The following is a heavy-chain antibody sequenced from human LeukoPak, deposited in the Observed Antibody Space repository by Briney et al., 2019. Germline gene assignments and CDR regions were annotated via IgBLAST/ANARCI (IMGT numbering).Heavy chain of an antibody. J-gene: IGHJ6*02. CDR3: YFSARDSRGYWPDYYYGMDV. Sequence: GGSLRLSCAASGFTFSNAWMSWVRQAPGKGLEWVGRIKSKTDGGTTDYAAPVKGRFTISRDDSKNTLYLQMNSLKTEDTAVYYCYFSARDSRGYWPDYYYGMDVWGQGTTVTVSS. CDR2: IKSKTDGGTT. D-gene: IGHD3-22*01. CDR1: GFTFSNAW. V-gene: IGHV3-15*01.